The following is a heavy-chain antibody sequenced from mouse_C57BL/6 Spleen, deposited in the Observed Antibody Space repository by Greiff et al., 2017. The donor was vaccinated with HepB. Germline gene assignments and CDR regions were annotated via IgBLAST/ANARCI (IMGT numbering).Heavy chain of an antibody. CDR1: GFTFSDYG. CDR3: ARGYYGSRYYAMDY. V-gene: IGHV5-17*01. D-gene: IGHD1-1*01. CDR2: ISSGSSTI. J-gene: IGHJ4*01. Sequence: EVKLVESGGGLVKPGGSLKLSCAASGFTFSDYGMHWVRQAPEKGLEWVAYISSGSSTIYYADTVKGRFTISRDNAKNTLFLQMTSLRSEDTAMYYCARGYYGSRYYAMDYWGQGTSVTVSS.